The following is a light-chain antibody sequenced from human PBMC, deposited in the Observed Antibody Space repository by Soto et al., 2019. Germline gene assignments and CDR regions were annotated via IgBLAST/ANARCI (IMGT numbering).Light chain of an antibody. V-gene: IGLV2-14*03. CDR1: SRDVGAYDF. J-gene: IGLJ1*01. CDR3: SAYTVSRTYV. Sequence: QSVLTQPASVSGSPGQSITISCTGTSRDVGAYDFVSWHQQHPGKAPKLMIYNVYDRPSGISYRFSGSKSGNKASLTISGLQGEDEADYYCSAYTVSRTYVFGTGTKVTVL. CDR2: NVY.